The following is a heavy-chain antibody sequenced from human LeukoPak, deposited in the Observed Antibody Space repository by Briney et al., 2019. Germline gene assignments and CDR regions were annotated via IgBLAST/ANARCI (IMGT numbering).Heavy chain of an antibody. CDR2: IYYSGST. J-gene: IGHJ3*02. CDR3: ARRPELRFLEWLNDAFDI. CDR1: GGSISSSSYY. V-gene: IGHV4-39*01. D-gene: IGHD3-3*01. Sequence: PSETLSLTCTVSGGSISSSSYYWGWIRQPPGKGLEWIGSIYYSGSTYYNPSLKSRVTISVDTSKNQFSLKLSPVTAADTAVYYCARRPELRFLEWLNDAFDIWGQGTMVTVSS.